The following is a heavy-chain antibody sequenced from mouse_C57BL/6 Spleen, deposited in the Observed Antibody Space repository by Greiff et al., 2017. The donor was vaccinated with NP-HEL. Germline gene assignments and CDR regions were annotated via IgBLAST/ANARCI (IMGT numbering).Heavy chain of an antibody. CDR2: IRNKANGYTT. D-gene: IGHD1-1*01. Sequence: EVMLVESGGGLVQPGGSLSLSCAASGFTFTDYYMSWVRQPPGKALEWLGFIRNKANGYTTEYSASVKGRFTISRDTSQSILYLQMNALRAVDTATYYCAKSHYCGPPGYAMDYWGQGTSVTVSS. J-gene: IGHJ4*01. CDR1: GFTFTDYY. V-gene: IGHV7-3*01. CDR3: AKSHYCGPPGYAMDY.